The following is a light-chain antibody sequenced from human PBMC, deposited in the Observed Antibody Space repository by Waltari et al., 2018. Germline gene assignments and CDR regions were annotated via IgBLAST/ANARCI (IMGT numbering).Light chain of an antibody. J-gene: IGKJ3*01. CDR2: WAS. CDR1: QSVLYSSNNKNY. Sequence: DIVMTQSPDSLAVSLGERATINCKSSQSVLYSSNNKNYLAWYQQKPVQPPKLLIYWASTRESGVPDRFSGSESGTDFTLTISSLQAEDVAVYYCHQYYSTPFTFGPGTKVDIK. CDR3: HQYYSTPFT. V-gene: IGKV4-1*01.